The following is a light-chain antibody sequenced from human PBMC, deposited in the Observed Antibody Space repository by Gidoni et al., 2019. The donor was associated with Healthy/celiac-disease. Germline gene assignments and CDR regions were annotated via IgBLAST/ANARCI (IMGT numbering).Light chain of an antibody. CDR3: AAWDDSLNAWV. V-gene: IGLV1-44*01. Sequence: QSVLTQPPSASGTPGHRVTISCSGSSSNIGSNTVNWYQQLPGTAPKLLIYSKNQRPSGVPDRFSGSKSGTSASLAISGLQSEDEADYYCAAWDDSLNAWVFGGGTKLTVL. CDR1: SSNIGSNT. CDR2: SKN. J-gene: IGLJ3*02.